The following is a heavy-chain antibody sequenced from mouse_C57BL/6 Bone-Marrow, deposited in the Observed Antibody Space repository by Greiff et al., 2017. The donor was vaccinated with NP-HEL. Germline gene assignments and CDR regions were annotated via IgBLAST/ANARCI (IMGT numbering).Heavy chain of an antibody. Sequence: EVQLQQSGAELVKPGASVKLSCTASGFNITDYYMHWVKQRPEQGLEWIGRIDPEDGETKYAPKFQGKATITADTSSNTAYLQLSSLASEDTAVYYCASSIEGSILGFAYWGQGTLVTVSA. J-gene: IGHJ3*01. D-gene: IGHD1-1*01. CDR2: IDPEDGET. V-gene: IGHV14-2*01. CDR1: GFNITDYY. CDR3: ASSIEGSILGFAY.